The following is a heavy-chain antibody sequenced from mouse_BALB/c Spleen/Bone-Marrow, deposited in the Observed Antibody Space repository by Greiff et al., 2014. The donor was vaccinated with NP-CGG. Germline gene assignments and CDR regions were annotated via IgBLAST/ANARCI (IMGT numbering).Heavy chain of an antibody. CDR1: GFNFKDSY. Sequence: VQLQQPGAELVKPGASVKLSCTASGFNFKDSYMHWVKQRPEQGLEWIGRIYPANGDTKYDPKFKGKATITADTSSNTAYLQLSSLTAEYTAVYYGARYGNGLMDYWGQGTSVTVSS. V-gene: IGHV14-3*02. J-gene: IGHJ4*01. D-gene: IGHD2-1*01. CDR3: ARYGNGLMDY. CDR2: IYPANGDT.